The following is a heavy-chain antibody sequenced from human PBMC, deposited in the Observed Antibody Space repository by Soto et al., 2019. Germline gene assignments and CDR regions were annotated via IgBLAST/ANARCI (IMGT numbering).Heavy chain of an antibody. J-gene: IGHJ4*02. V-gene: IGHV2-5*02. D-gene: IGHD3-10*01. CDR1: GFSLSTSGVG. Sequence: QITLKESGPTLVKPTQTLTLTCTFSGFSLSTSGVGVGWIRQPPGKALEWLALIYWDDDKRYSPSLKSRLTITKDTSKNQVVLTMTNMDPVDTATYYCAHKGHYKFGELLFDYWGQGTLVTVSS. CDR2: IYWDDDK. CDR3: AHKGHYKFGELLFDY.